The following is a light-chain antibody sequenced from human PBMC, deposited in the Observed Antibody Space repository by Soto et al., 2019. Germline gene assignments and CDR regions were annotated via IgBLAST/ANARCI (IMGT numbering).Light chain of an antibody. CDR1: QSVSGY. V-gene: IGKV3-11*01. CDR3: QQRSNWPST. Sequence: EILLTQSPSTLSSSPGDRVTITCRASQSVSGYLDWYQQKPGQAPKLLIYAASNWASGIPSRFSGSGSGTDFTLTISSLQPEDFAAYYCQQRSNWPSTFGGGTKVEI. J-gene: IGKJ4*01. CDR2: AAS.